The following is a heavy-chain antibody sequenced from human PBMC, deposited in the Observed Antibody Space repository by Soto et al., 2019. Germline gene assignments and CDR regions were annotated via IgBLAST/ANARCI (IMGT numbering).Heavy chain of an antibody. D-gene: IGHD2-15*01. J-gene: IGHJ4*02. V-gene: IGHV1-69*01. CDR2: IIPIFGTA. Sequence: QVQLVQSGAEVKKPGSSVKVSCKASGGTFSSYAISWVRQAPGQGLEWMGGIIPIFGTANYAKKFQGRVTITADESTSTAYMELSSLRSEDTAVYYCAREHLGYCSGGSCYGGVDYWGQGTLVTVSS. CDR1: GGTFSSYA. CDR3: AREHLGYCSGGSCYGGVDY.